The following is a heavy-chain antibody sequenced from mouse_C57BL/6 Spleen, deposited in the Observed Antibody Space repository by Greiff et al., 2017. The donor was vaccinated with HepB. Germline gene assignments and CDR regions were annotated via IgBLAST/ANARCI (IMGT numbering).Heavy chain of an antibody. CDR2: ISDGGSYT. J-gene: IGHJ3*01. CDR1: GFTFSSYA. V-gene: IGHV5-4*01. D-gene: IGHD4-1*01. Sequence: EVQLQESGGGLVKPGGSLKLSCAASGFTFSSYAMSWVRQTPEKRLEWVATISDGGSYTYYPDNVKGRFTISRDNAKNNLYLQMSHLKSEDTAMYYCARDLGRDGWFAYWGQGTLVTVSA. CDR3: ARDLGRDGWFAY.